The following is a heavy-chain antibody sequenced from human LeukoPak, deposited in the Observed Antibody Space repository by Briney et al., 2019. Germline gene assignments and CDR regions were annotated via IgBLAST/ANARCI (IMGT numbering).Heavy chain of an antibody. V-gene: IGHV4-34*01. CDR3: ARGPAAGFGYYYYYYYMDV. D-gene: IGHD6-13*01. CDR2: INHSGST. CDR1: GGSFSGYY. J-gene: IGHJ6*03. Sequence: SETLSLTCAVYGGSFSGYYWSWIRQPPGKGLEWIGEINHSGSTNYNPSLKSRVTISVDTSKNQFSLKLSSVTAADTAVYYCARGPAAGFGYYYYYYYMDVWGKGTTVTVSS.